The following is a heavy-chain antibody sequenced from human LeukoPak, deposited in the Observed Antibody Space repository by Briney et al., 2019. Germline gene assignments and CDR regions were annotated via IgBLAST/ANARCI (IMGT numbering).Heavy chain of an antibody. Sequence: QPGGSLRLSCAASGFTFSSYAMSWVRQAPGKGLEWVSTISGSGSSTYYADSVKGRFTISRDNSKNTLSLQMNSLRAEDTAVYYCAKDLAPGGNPWWGQGTLVTVSS. CDR2: ISGSGSST. D-gene: IGHD4-23*01. V-gene: IGHV3-23*01. CDR1: GFTFSSYA. J-gene: IGHJ4*02. CDR3: AKDLAPGGNPW.